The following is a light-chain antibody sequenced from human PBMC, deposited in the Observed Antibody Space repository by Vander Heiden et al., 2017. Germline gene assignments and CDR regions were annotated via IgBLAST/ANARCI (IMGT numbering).Light chain of an antibody. J-gene: IGKJ1*01. Sequence: EIVLTLSLDPLSSSPGESATFPLMASQSVRNNYLAWYQRKPGQTPRLLFYRTSTRATGIPDRFSGSGSGTDFTLTISRLSPEDFAVYYCHQYGSSPPSWTFGQGTKVEIK. CDR1: QSVRNNY. CDR2: RTS. V-gene: IGKV3-20*01. CDR3: HQYGSSPPSWT.